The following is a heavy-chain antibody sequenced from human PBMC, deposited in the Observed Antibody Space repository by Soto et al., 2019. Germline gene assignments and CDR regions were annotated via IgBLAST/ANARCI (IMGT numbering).Heavy chain of an antibody. J-gene: IGHJ5*02. V-gene: IGHV1-69*12. CDR3: AVGSVDIVPTGMKPFDP. D-gene: IGHD5-12*01. Sequence: QVQLVQSGAEVKKPGSSVKVSCKASGGTFSNYAISWVRQAPGQGLEWMGGIIPIFGTANYALKFQGRVTITADESTSTAYMELSSLRSEDTAIYYCAVGSVDIVPTGMKPFDPWGQGTLVTVSS. CDR2: IIPIFGTA. CDR1: GGTFSNYA.